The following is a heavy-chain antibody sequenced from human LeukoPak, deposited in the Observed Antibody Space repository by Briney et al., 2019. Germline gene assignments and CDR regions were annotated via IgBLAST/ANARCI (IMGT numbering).Heavy chain of an antibody. D-gene: IGHD6-19*01. CDR1: GFTFSSYA. J-gene: IGHJ4*02. CDR3: AKDWAPYSSGWYVGSNYFDY. CDR2: ISGSGGST. V-gene: IGHV3-23*01. Sequence: GGSLRLSCAASGFTFSSYAMSWVRQAPGKGLEWVSAISGSGGSTYYAGSVKGRFTISRDNSKNTLYLQMNSLRAEDTAVYYCAKDWAPYSSGWYVGSNYFDYWGQGTLVTVSS.